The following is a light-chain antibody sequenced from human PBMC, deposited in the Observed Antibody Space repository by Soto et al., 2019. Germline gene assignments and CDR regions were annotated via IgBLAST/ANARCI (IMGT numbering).Light chain of an antibody. CDR3: QQYDILPIT. J-gene: IGKJ5*01. V-gene: IGKV1-33*01. CDR2: DAS. Sequence: DIQMTQSPSSLFASVGDRVTTTCQATQDINIYLNWYQQKPGKAPNLLIYDASNLGIGVPSRFSGSGSGTHFTFTISSLQTEDMGTYYCQQYDILPITFGRGTRLDIK. CDR1: QDINIY.